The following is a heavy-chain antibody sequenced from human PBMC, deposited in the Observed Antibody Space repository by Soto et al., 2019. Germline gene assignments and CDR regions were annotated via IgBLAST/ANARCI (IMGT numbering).Heavy chain of an antibody. J-gene: IGHJ5*02. CDR1: GYTFSSYG. CDR2: ISAYNDYT. V-gene: IGHV1-18*01. Sequence: GASVKVSCKASGYTFSSYGITWVRQAPGQGLERMGWISAYNDYTKYAQQVQGRVTMTTDTSTTTAYMELRSLRSDDTAVYYCARVVEGPNNWFDPWGQGTLVTVSS. CDR3: ARVVEGPNNWFDP.